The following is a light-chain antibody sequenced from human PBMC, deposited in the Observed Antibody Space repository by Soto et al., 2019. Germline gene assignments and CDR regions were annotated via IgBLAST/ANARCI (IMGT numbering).Light chain of an antibody. CDR2: ADD. V-gene: IGLV1-44*01. CDR3: AAWDDSLSGHVV. Sequence: QAVVTQPPSASGTPGQRVTISCSGSSSNIGGNTVSWFHHLPGTAPKVLIYADDQRPSGVPDRFSGSKSGTSASLAISRLQSEDEGAYYCAAWDDSLSGHVVFGGGTKVTVL. J-gene: IGLJ2*01. CDR1: SSNIGGNT.